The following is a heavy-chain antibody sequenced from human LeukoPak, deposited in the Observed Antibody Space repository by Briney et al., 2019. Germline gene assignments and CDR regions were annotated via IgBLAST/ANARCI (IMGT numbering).Heavy chain of an antibody. CDR3: ARGRAIVVVPAAINY. CDR1: GFTFSSYA. J-gene: IGHJ4*02. Sequence: GRSLRLSCAASGFTFSSYAMHWVRQAPGKGLEWVAVISYDGSNKYYADSVKGRFTISRDNSKNTLCLQMNSLRAEDTAVYYCARGRAIVVVPAAINYWGQGTLVTVSS. V-gene: IGHV3-30*01. CDR2: ISYDGSNK. D-gene: IGHD2-2*01.